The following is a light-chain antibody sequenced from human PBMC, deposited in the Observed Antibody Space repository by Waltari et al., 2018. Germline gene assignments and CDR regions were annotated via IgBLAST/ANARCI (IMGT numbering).Light chain of an antibody. CDR1: QSVSRF. J-gene: IGKJ4*01. Sequence: IVLTQSPAPLSLSPGQGATLSCRTSQSVSRFLAWYQQRPGQAPRLLIYDASTRATGIPARFSGSGSGTDFTLTISSLDPDDLAVYYCQQRSSWPLTFGGGTRVQIK. V-gene: IGKV3-11*01. CDR2: DAS. CDR3: QQRSSWPLT.